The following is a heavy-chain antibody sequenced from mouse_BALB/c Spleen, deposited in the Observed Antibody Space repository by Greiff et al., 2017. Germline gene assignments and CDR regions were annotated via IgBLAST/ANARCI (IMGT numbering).Heavy chain of an antibody. D-gene: IGHD1-1*01. V-gene: IGHV5-17*02. CDR3: ARSAVYYYGSSYEDYFDY. J-gene: IGHJ2*01. CDR1: GFTFSSFG. Sequence: DVKLVESGGGLVQPGGSRKLSCAASGFTFSSFGMHWVRQAPEKGLEWVAYISSGSSTIYYADTVKGRFTISRDNPKNTLFLQMTSLRSEDTAMYYCARSAVYYYGSSYEDYFDYWGQGTTLTVSS. CDR2: ISSGSSTI.